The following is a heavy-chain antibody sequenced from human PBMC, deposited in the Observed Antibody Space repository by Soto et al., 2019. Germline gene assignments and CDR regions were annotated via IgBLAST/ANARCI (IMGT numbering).Heavy chain of an antibody. J-gene: IGHJ1*01. V-gene: IGHV3-30*04. Sequence: QVQLVESGGGVVQPGASLTLSCAASGFRSSGFGMHWVRQAPGKGLEWVAVISFDASEKFYVDSVKGRFSISRDDSHSKVFLQMNSLRREDTGVYYCPRDLGGYVHLWDKSNYWGQGTLVNVS. D-gene: IGHD5-12*01. CDR2: ISFDASEK. CDR1: GFRSSGFG. CDR3: PRDLGGYVHLWDKSNY.